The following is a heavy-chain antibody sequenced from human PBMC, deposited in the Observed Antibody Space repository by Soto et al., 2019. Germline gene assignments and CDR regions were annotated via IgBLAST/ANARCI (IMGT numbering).Heavy chain of an antibody. J-gene: IGHJ5*02. CDR3: ARHSEFYDGSGSNGASFDP. Sequence: PSETLSLTCTVSGDSFGTPFYYWGWIRQPPGRGLEWVASVYYTGHTYYNPSLKSRATISLDTSNSQFSLQLTAETAADTAVYYCARHSEFYDGSGSNGASFDPWGQGTLVTVSS. V-gene: IGHV4-39*01. D-gene: IGHD3-10*01. CDR2: VYYTGHT. CDR1: GDSFGTPFYY.